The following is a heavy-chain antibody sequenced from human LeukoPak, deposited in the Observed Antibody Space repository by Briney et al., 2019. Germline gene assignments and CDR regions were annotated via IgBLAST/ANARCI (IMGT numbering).Heavy chain of an antibody. Sequence: ASVKVSCKASGYTFINYGVTWVRQAPGQGLEWMGWINTNTGNPTYAQGFTGRFVFSLDTSVSTAYLQISSLKAEDTAVYYCAYALMTTVTTNDAFDIWGQGTMVTVSS. D-gene: IGHD4-17*01. J-gene: IGHJ3*02. CDR2: INTNTGNP. V-gene: IGHV7-4-1*02. CDR3: AYALMTTVTTNDAFDI. CDR1: GYTFINYG.